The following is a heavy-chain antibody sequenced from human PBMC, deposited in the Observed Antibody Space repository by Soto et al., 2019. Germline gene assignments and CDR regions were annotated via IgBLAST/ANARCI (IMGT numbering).Heavy chain of an antibody. CDR2: ISSSSSYI. CDR1: GFTFSSYS. V-gene: IGHV3-21*01. J-gene: IGHJ6*02. D-gene: IGHD3-3*01. Sequence: GSLRLSCAASGFTFSSYSMNLVRPAPGKGLEWVSSISSSSSYIYYADSVKGRFTISRDNAKNSLYLQMNSLRAEDTAVYYCARGYYDFWSGYYAPRPYGMDVWGQGTTVTVSS. CDR3: ARGYYDFWSGYYAPRPYGMDV.